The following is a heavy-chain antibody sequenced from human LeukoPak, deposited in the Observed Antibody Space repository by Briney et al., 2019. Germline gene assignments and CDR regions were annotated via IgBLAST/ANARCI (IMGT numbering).Heavy chain of an antibody. CDR1: GFTFSTYW. Sequence: GGSLRLSCEASGFTFSTYWMSWVRQAPGKGLEWVGNINQDGTEKNFVDSTRGRFTISRDNAKNSLVLQMNSLTEEDTAMYFCARDLYYFESSGYFASDYWGQGTLVTVSS. J-gene: IGHJ4*02. CDR3: ARDLYYFESSGYFASDY. D-gene: IGHD3-22*01. V-gene: IGHV3-7*01. CDR2: INQDGTEK.